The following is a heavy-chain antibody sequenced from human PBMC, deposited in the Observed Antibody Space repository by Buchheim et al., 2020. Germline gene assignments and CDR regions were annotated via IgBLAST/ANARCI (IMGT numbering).Heavy chain of an antibody. V-gene: IGHV3-48*02. CDR2: ISGRGTPI. D-gene: IGHD2/OR15-2a*01. Sequence: EVQLVESGGGLVQPGGSLRLSCTASGFSFSSYSVNWVRQVLGKGLEWLSYISGRGTPISYAGSVKGRFTISRDNGQNSPYLEMNSLRDEDTAVYYCARDRAFAFDLWGQGTL. CDR3: ARDRAFAFDL. J-gene: IGHJ4*02. CDR1: GFSFSSYS.